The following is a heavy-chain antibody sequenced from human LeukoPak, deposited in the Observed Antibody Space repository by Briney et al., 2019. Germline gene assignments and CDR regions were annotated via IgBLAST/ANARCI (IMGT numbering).Heavy chain of an antibody. Sequence: GGSLRLSCAASGFTFSSYWMSWVRQAPGKGLEWVANIKQDGSEKYYVDSVKGRFTISRDNAKNSLYLQMNSLRAEDTAVYYCARVRESSWYHYFDYWGQGTLVTVSS. D-gene: IGHD6-13*01. CDR3: ARVRESSWYHYFDY. J-gene: IGHJ4*02. V-gene: IGHV3-7*01. CDR2: IKQDGSEK. CDR1: GFTFSSYW.